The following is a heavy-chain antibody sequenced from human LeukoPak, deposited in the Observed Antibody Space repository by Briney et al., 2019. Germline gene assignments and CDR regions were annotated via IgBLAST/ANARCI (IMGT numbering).Heavy chain of an antibody. CDR3: ATIQQWLQLNWFDP. CDR2: IIHKFDTV. J-gene: IGHJ5*02. Sequence: ASVKVSCKSSGYTFTSYGISWVRQAPGQGREWMGGIIHKFDTVKYAQKFQGRVTLTADESLRTAYMELSSLRSEDTAVYYCATIQQWLQLNWFDPWGQGTLITVSS. V-gene: IGHV1-69*13. D-gene: IGHD6-19*01. CDR1: GYTFTSYG.